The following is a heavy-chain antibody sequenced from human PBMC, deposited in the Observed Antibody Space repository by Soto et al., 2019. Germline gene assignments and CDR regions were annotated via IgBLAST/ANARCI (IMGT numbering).Heavy chain of an antibody. CDR1: GYDFSSYG. V-gene: IGHV1-18*04. Sequence: QVQLVQSGAEVKKPGASVKVSCKASGYDFSSYGISWVRQAPGQGLEWMGWISASNGNRDYAQQFQGRVTMTSDTSRTTAYMELRSLRSDDTAVYYCVRDPQRNDYWGXGTLVNVSS. CDR3: VRDPQRNDY. J-gene: IGHJ4*01. CDR2: ISASNGNR. D-gene: IGHD2-2*01.